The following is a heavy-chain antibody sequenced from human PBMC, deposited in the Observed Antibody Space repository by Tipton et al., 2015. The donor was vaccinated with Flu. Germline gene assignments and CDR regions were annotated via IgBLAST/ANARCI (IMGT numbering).Heavy chain of an antibody. D-gene: IGHD6-13*01. J-gene: IGHJ4*02. CDR2: IYSGGST. V-gene: IGHV3-53*01. CDR3: ARVPPRQAAAGALYY. CDR1: GFTVSSNY. Sequence: QLVQSGGGLIQPGGSLRLSCAASGFTVSSNYMSWVRQAPGKGLEWVSVIYSGGSTYYADSVKGRFTISRDNSKNTLYLLMNSLRAEDTAVYYCARVPPRQAAAGALYYWGQGTLVTVSS.